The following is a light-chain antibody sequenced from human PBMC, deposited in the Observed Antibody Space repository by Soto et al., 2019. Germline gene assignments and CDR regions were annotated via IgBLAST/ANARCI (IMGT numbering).Light chain of an antibody. Sequence: DIQMTQSPSTLSESVGDRVTITCRASQSINIWLAWYQQKPGKAPKLLMYKASSLESGVPSRFSGSGSGTEFTLTISSLQPDDFATYYCQQYNNYSWTFGQGTKVEIK. CDR3: QQYNNYSWT. V-gene: IGKV1-5*03. CDR1: QSINIW. CDR2: KAS. J-gene: IGKJ1*01.